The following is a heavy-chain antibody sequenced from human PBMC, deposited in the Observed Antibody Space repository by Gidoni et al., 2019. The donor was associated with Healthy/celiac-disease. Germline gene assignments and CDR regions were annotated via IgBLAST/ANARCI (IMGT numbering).Heavy chain of an antibody. CDR2: INHSGST. D-gene: IGHD3-9*01. CDR3: ARGKGWVLITVSRATYNWFDH. CDR1: GGSFSGYY. Sequence: QVQLQQWGAGLFKPSATLSLTCAVHGGSFSGYYWSWIRQPPGKGLEWLGEINHSGSTNYNPSLKSRVTRSVDTSKNQCSLKLRSVTAADTAVYYCARGKGWVLITVSRATYNWFDHWGQGTLVTVSS. V-gene: IGHV4-34*01. J-gene: IGHJ5*02.